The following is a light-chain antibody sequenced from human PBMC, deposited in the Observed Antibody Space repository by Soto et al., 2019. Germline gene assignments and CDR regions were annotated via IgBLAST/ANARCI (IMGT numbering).Light chain of an antibody. CDR2: EGS. V-gene: IGLV2-14*01. J-gene: IGLJ2*01. Sequence: QSALTQPASVSGSPGQSITISCTGTSSDVGGYNYVSWYQQHPGKAPKLMIYEGSKRPSGVSNRFSGSKSGNTASLTISGLQAEDEADYYCSSYTSSNTVVFGGGTKVTVL. CDR3: SSYTSSNTVV. CDR1: SSDVGGYNY.